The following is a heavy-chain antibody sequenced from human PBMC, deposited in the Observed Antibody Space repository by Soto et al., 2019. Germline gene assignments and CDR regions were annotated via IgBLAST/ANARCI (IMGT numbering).Heavy chain of an antibody. Sequence: QPXGSLRLSCAASGFTFSSYAMSWVRQAPGKGLEWVSAISGSGGSTYYADSVKGRFTISRDNSKNTLYLQMNSLRAEDTAVYYCAKDRGGSGWYHHYYYYGMDVWGQGTTVTVSS. CDR2: ISGSGGST. V-gene: IGHV3-23*01. D-gene: IGHD6-19*01. CDR3: AKDRGGSGWYHHYYYYGMDV. CDR1: GFTFSSYA. J-gene: IGHJ6*02.